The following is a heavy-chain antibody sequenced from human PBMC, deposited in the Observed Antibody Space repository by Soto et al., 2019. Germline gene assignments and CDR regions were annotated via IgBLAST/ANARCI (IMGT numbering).Heavy chain of an antibody. CDR2: LYWDDDK. CDR3: AHRVLRTVFGLVTTTAIYFDF. J-gene: IGHJ4*02. Sequence: QITLNESGPPVVRPTETLTLTCRFSGFSLTTSGVGVGWIRQSPGKAPEWLALLYWDDDKRYSASLKSRLTITKDTSKNQVVLTVSDLDPTDTATYYCAHRVLRTVFGLVTTTAIYFDFWGQGNPVAVSS. V-gene: IGHV2-5*02. CDR1: GFSLTTSGVG. D-gene: IGHD3-3*01.